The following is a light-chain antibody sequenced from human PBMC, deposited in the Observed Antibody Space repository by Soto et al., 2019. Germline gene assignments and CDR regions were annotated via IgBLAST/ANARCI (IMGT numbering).Light chain of an antibody. J-gene: IGKJ5*01. CDR2: DAS. Sequence: ESVWTPSPGTMALSPWGRTNLYSMDSQSVSSTYLAWYQQKPGQAPRLLIYDASSRATGIPDRFSGSGSGTDFTLTISRLEPEDFAAYYCQQYGSSQITFGQGTRLEIK. CDR3: QQYGSSQIT. CDR1: QSVSSTY. V-gene: IGKV3-20*01.